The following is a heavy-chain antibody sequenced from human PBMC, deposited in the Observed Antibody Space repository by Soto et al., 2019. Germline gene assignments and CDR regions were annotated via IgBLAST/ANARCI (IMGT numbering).Heavy chain of an antibody. CDR1: GVSISPYY. V-gene: IGHV4-59*01. Sequence: SETLSLTCAVSGVSISPYYCTWIRQPPGKRLEFLGHIHYSGTTKYSPSLESRLTISVDRSKNQFSLKLTSVSAADTAVYYCARVEVHGYSDYWGQETLVTVSS. CDR3: ARVEVHGYSDY. J-gene: IGHJ4*02. CDR2: IHYSGTT.